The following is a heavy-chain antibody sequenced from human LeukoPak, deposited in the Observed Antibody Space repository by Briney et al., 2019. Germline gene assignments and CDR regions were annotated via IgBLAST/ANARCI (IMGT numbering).Heavy chain of an antibody. CDR3: ARDSVGDGYNYLPFDY. CDR1: GGSISSGGYY. V-gene: IGHV4-31*03. J-gene: IGHJ4*02. CDR2: IYYSGST. Sequence: SETLSLTCTVSGGSISSGGYYWSWIRQHPGKGLEWIGYIYYSGSTYYNPSLKSRVTISVDTSKNQFSLKLSSVTAADTAVYYCARDSVGDGYNYLPFDYWGQGTLVTVSS. D-gene: IGHD5-24*01.